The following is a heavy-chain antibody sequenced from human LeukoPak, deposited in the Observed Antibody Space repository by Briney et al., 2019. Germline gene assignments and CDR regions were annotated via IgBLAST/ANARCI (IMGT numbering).Heavy chain of an antibody. Sequence: SETLSLTCTVAAGSISNHYWSWMRQSPGKGLEWIAYIFYTGSYIYNPSLKSRVYISVDTSKNQFSLNLTSVAAADTAVYYCARGRSSLDLWGQGTLVTVSS. CDR2: IFYTGSY. D-gene: IGHD6-19*01. CDR3: ARGRSSLDL. J-gene: IGHJ5*02. V-gene: IGHV4-59*11. CDR1: AGSISNHY.